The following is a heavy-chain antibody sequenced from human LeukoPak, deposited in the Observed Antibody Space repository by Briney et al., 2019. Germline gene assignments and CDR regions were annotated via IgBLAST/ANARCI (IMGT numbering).Heavy chain of an antibody. J-gene: IGHJ4*02. CDR1: GYRFTGYY. Sequence: ASVKVSCKASGYRFTGYYMHWVRQAPGQGLEWMGWINPNSGGTKYAHKFQGRFTMTRDTSISTAYMELSRLRSDDTAVYYCARVDPTNYYDSSDYKFDYWGQGTLVTVSS. V-gene: IGHV1-2*02. CDR3: ARVDPTNYYDSSDYKFDY. D-gene: IGHD3-22*01. CDR2: INPNSGGT.